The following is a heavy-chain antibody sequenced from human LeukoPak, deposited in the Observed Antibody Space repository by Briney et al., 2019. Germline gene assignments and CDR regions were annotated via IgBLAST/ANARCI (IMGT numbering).Heavy chain of an antibody. CDR1: GFTFSRYG. CDR2: ISYDGSNK. Sequence: PGRSLRLSCAACGFTFSRYGMQGVRQAPGKGREGGAVISYDGSNKYYADSVKGRFTISGENSKNTLYLQMNRLRAEDTAVYYCSKDWSTYYYYYGMDVWGQGTTVTVSS. CDR3: SKDWSTYYYYYGMDV. V-gene: IGHV3-30*18. J-gene: IGHJ6*02.